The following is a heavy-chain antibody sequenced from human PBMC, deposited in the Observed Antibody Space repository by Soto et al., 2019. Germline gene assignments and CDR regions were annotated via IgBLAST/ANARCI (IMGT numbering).Heavy chain of an antibody. V-gene: IGHV1-69*13. CDR1: GGTFSSYA. D-gene: IGHD6-13*01. CDR3: ARSAAAGTYYYYYGMDV. J-gene: IGHJ6*02. Sequence: SVKVSCKASGGTFSSYAISWVRQAPGQGLEWMGGIIPIFGTANYAQKFQGRVTITADESTSTAYMELSSLRSEDTAVYYCARSAAAGTYYYYYGMDVWGQGTTVTVSS. CDR2: IIPIFGTA.